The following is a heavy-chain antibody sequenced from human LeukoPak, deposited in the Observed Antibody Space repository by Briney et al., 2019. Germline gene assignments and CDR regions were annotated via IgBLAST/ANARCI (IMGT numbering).Heavy chain of an antibody. CDR3: AKEGAWQWLVRRYFDY. J-gene: IGHJ4*02. Sequence: GGSLRLSCAASGFTFSSYAMSWVRQAPGKGLEWVSAISGSGGSTYYADSVKGRFTISGDNSKNTLYLQMNSLRAEDTAVYYCAKEGAWQWLVRRYFDYWGQGTLVTVSS. CDR1: GFTFSSYA. V-gene: IGHV3-23*01. D-gene: IGHD6-19*01. CDR2: ISGSGGST.